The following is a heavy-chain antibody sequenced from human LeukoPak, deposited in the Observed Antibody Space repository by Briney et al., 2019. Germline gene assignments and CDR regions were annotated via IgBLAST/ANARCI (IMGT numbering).Heavy chain of an antibody. CDR1: GGTFSSYA. D-gene: IGHD3-10*01. CDR3: AREYYYGSGNYYIDD. CDR2: IIPIFGTA. J-gene: IGHJ4*02. Sequence: SVKLSCKASGGTFSSYAISWVRQAPGQGLEWMGGIIPIFGTANYAQTFQGRVTITADESTSTAYIELSSLRSEDTAVYYCAREYYYGSGNYYIDDWGQGTLVTVSS. V-gene: IGHV1-69*01.